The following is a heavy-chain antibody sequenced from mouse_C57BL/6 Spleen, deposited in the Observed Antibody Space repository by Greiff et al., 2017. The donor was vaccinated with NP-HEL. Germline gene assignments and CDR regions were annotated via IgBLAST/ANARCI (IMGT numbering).Heavy chain of an antibody. D-gene: IGHD4-1*01. CDR3: AKANWDVGYAMDY. CDR2: IWSGGST. V-gene: IGHV2-4*01. Sequence: VKLQESGPGLVQPSQSLSITCTVSGFSLTSYGVHWVRQPPGKGLAWLGVIWSGGSTDYNAAFISRLSISNDTSKSQVFFKMNSLQADYTAIYYCAKANWDVGYAMDYWGQRTSVTVSS. CDR1: GFSLTSYG. J-gene: IGHJ4*01.